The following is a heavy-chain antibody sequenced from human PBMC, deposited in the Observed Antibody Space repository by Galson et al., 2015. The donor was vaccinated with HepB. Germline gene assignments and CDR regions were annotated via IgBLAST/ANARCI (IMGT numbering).Heavy chain of an antibody. Sequence: SLRLSCAASGFTLRNHGLHWVRQAPGKGLEWVALIWSDERSKDYADSVQGRFTISRDTSQNTLFLQMNSLRAEDTALYYCARDGDTSASYWYFDLWGRGTLVTVSS. D-gene: IGHD3-22*01. CDR3: ARDGDTSASYWYFDL. CDR1: GFTLRNHG. J-gene: IGHJ2*01. V-gene: IGHV3-33*01. CDR2: IWSDERSK.